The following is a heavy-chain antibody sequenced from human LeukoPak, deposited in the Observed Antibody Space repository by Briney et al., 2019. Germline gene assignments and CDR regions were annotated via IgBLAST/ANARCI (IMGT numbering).Heavy chain of an antibody. V-gene: IGHV5-51*01. CDR3: ARLLAAPYYINY. D-gene: IGHD6-25*01. CDR2: IYPRDSDT. Sequence: GESLQISCKGSGYKYTNYWIAWVRQMPGQGLDWLGIIYPRDSDTRYSPSFQGQVTISVDTSTDTAYLQWSSLKASDTAMYYCARLLAAPYYINYWGQGTLVTVSS. J-gene: IGHJ4*02. CDR1: GYKYTNYW.